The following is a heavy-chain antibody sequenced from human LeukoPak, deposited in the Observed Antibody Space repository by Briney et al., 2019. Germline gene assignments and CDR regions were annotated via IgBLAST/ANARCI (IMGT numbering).Heavy chain of an antibody. CDR2: IIPIFGTA. CDR3: ASATASPKYYYYMDV. CDR1: GGTFSSYA. V-gene: IGHV1-69*05. J-gene: IGHJ6*03. D-gene: IGHD6-6*01. Sequence: ASVKVSCKASGGTFSSYAISWVRQAPGQGLEWMGGIIPIFGTANYAQKFQGRVTITTDESTSTAYMELSSLRSEDTAVYYCASATASPKYYYYMDVWGKGTTVTVSS.